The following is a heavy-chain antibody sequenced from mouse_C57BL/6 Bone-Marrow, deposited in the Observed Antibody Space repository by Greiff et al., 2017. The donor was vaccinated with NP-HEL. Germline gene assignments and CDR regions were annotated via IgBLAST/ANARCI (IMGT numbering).Heavy chain of an antibody. V-gene: IGHV1-81*01. D-gene: IGHD1-1*01. J-gene: IGHJ4*01. CDR3: ARRGGGATVVAPSYAMDY. Sequence: QVQLQQSGAELARPGASVKLSCKASGYTFTSYGISWVKQRTGQGLEWIGEIYPRSGNTYYNEKFKGKATLTADKSSSTAYMELRSLTSEDSAVYCCARRGGGATVVAPSYAMDYWGQGTSVTVSS. CDR1: GYTFTSYG. CDR2: IYPRSGNT.